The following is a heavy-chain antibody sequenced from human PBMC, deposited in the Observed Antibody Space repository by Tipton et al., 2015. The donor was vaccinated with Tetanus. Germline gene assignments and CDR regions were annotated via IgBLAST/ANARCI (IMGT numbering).Heavy chain of an antibody. J-gene: IGHJ4*02. CDR3: AREADCSGGSCFSGDFDT. CDR1: GFIFSSYG. D-gene: IGHD2-15*01. V-gene: IGHV3-33*01. CDR2: SWYDGTDK. Sequence: SLRLSCAASGFIFSSYGIHWVRQAPGKGLEWVAVSWYDGTDKYYADSVKGRFTISRDNSKNPLYLQMNSLRAEDTALYYCAREADCSGGSCFSGDFDTWGQGTQVTVSS.